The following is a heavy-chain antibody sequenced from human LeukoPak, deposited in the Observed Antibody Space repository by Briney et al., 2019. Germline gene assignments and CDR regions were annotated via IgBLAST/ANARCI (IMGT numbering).Heavy chain of an antibody. CDR1: GYTFTSYG. D-gene: IGHD1-1*01. J-gene: IGHJ6*04. Sequence: ASVKVSCKASGYTFTSYGISWVRQAPGQGLEWMGWISGYNVNTNYAQKLQGRVTMTTDTYTSTAYMELGSLRSDDTAVYYCARDQYSWNPWEYGMDVWGKGTTVTVSS. V-gene: IGHV1-18*04. CDR3: ARDQYSWNPWEYGMDV. CDR2: ISGYNVNT.